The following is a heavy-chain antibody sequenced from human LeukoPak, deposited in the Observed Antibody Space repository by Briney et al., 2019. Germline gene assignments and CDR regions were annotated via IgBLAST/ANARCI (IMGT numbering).Heavy chain of an antibody. D-gene: IGHD1-7*01. J-gene: IGHJ4*02. Sequence: PSETLSLTCTVSGGSISGYYWSWIRQPPGKGLEWIGYIYYSGSTNYNPSLRTRVTMSVDTSKNQFSLKLISVTAADTAVYYCASFGNYYFDQWGQGTLVTVSS. V-gene: IGHV4-59*01. CDR2: IYYSGST. CDR3: ASFGNYYFDQ. CDR1: GGSISGYY.